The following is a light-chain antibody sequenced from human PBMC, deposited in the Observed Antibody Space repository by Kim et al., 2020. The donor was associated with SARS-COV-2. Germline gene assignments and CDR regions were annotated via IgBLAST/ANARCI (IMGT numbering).Light chain of an antibody. J-gene: IGLJ3*02. CDR1: SSDVGGYNF. CDR3: NSYASSTTWV. CDR2: DVS. V-gene: IGLV2-14*01. Sequence: QSALTQPASVSGSPGQSIAISCTGTSSDVGGYNFVSWYQQHPGKAPKLMIYDVSKRPSGVSNRFSGSKSGNTSSLTISGLQAEDEADYYCNSYASSTTWVFGGGTQLT.